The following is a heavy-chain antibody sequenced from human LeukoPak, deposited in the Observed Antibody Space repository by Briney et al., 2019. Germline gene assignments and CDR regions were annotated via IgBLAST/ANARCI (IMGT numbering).Heavy chain of an antibody. J-gene: IGHJ4*02. CDR2: IYYSGST. D-gene: IGHD6-19*01. CDR3: ARDASYSSVPGEGFDY. CDR1: GGSISSGGYY. Sequence: SETLSLTCTVSGGSISSGGYYWSWIRQHPGKGLEWIGYIYYSGSTYYNPSLKSRVTISVDTSKNQFSLKLSSVTAADTAVYYCARDASYSSVPGEGFDYWGQGTLVTVSS. V-gene: IGHV4-30-4*01.